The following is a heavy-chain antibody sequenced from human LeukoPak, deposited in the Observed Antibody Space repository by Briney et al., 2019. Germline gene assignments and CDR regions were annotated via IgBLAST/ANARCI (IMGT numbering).Heavy chain of an antibody. CDR3: ARGVSEVRGVIIRYYYYYMDV. Sequence: AASVKVSCKASGYTFTSYGISWVRQATGQGLEWMGWMNPNSGNTGYAQKFQGRVTITRNTSISTAYMELSSLRSEDTAVYYCARGVSEVRGVIIRYYYYYMDVWGKGTTVTVSS. CDR2: MNPNSGNT. CDR1: GYTFTSYG. D-gene: IGHD3-10*01. J-gene: IGHJ6*03. V-gene: IGHV1-8*03.